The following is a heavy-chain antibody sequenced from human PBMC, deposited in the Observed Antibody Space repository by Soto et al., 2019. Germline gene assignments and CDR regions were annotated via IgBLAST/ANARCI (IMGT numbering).Heavy chain of an antibody. J-gene: IGHJ4*02. CDR1: GDSFSDANW. D-gene: IGHD2-15*01. CDR3: ARSPRRVDGKWYLDY. CDR2: ILHTGST. V-gene: IGHV4-4*02. Sequence: QVQLQESGPGLVKPSGTLSLTCGVSGDSFSDANWWTWVRQPPGKGLEWIGDILHTGSTAYSPSPRSRGTMSLDTSRQEFSINLTSVTATDTAVYYCARSPRRVDGKWYLDYWGQGVMCTVSS.